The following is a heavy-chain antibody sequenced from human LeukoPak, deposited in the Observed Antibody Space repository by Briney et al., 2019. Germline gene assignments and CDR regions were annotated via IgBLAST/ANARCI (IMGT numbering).Heavy chain of an antibody. V-gene: IGHV3-53*01. J-gene: IGHJ4*02. CDR2: IYSGGST. CDR3: ARVSRGPHPYYYDSSGYMDY. Sequence: PGGSLRLSCAASGFTVSSNYMSWVRQAPGKGLEWVSVIYSGGSTYYADSVKGRFTISRDNSKNTLYLQMNSLRAEDTAVHYCARVSRGPHPYYYDSSGYMDYWGQGTLVTVSS. CDR1: GFTVSSNY. D-gene: IGHD3-22*01.